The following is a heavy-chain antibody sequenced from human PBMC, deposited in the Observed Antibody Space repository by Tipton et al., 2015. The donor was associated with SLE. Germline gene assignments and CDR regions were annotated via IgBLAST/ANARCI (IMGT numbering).Heavy chain of an antibody. V-gene: IGHV3-23*01. CDR3: ARKGGYTSDVKYYYMDV. CDR2: ITDSGDGA. J-gene: IGHJ6*03. Sequence: SLRLSCAASGFTFNTHGMSWLRQAPGKGLEWVSAITDSGDGANYADSVKGRFTMSRDKSKNTLHLQMNSLRAEDTAVYYCARKGGYTSDVKYYYMDVWGKGTTVTVSS. CDR1: GFTFNTHG. D-gene: IGHD1-1*01.